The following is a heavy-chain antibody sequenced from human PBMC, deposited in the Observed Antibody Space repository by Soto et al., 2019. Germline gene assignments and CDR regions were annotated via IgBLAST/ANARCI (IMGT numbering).Heavy chain of an antibody. CDR3: ARHGAHSSGWIYGMDV. V-gene: IGHV5-10-1*01. CDR1: GYSFTSYW. D-gene: IGHD6-19*01. Sequence: GESLKISCKGSGYSFTSYWISWVRQMPGKGLEWMGRIDPSDSYTNYSPSFQGHVTISADKSISTAYLQWSSLKASDTAMYYCARHGAHSSGWIYGMDVWGQGTTVTVSS. CDR2: IDPSDSYT. J-gene: IGHJ6*02.